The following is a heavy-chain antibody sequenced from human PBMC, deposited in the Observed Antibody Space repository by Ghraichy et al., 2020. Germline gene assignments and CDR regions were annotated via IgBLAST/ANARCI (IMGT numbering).Heavy chain of an antibody. J-gene: IGHJ3*02. Sequence: ETLSLTCAVYGGSFSGYYWSWIRQPPGKGLEWIGEINHSGSTNYNPSLKSRVTISVDTSKNQFSLKLSSVTAADTAVYYCARGIEWELLRNAFDIWGQGTMVTVSS. CDR2: INHSGST. CDR1: GGSFSGYY. D-gene: IGHD1-26*01. CDR3: ARGIEWELLRNAFDI. V-gene: IGHV4-34*01.